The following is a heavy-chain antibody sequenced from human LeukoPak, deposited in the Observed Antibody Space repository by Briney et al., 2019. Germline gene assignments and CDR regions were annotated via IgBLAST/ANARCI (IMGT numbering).Heavy chain of an antibody. CDR3: ARPQGVVTTWFDP. CDR1: GGSISSSSYY. CDR2: IYYSGST. Sequence: PSETLSLTCTVSGGSISSSSYYWGWIRQPPGKGLEWIGSIYYSGSTYYNPSLKSRVTISVDTSKNQFSLKLSSVTAADTAVYYCARPQGVVTTWFDPWGQGTPVTVSS. J-gene: IGHJ5*02. D-gene: IGHD2-21*02. V-gene: IGHV4-39*01.